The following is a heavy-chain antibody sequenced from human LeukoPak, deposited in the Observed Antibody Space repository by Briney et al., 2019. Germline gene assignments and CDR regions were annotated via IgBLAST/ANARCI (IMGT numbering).Heavy chain of an antibody. Sequence: SETLFLTCTVSGGSVSSGSYYWSWIRQPPGKGLEWIGYIYYSGSTYYNPSLKSRVTISVDTSKNQFSLKLSSVTAADTAVYYCAGSIAAAGTGDYWGQGTLVTVSS. CDR2: IYYSGST. J-gene: IGHJ4*02. CDR1: GGSVSSGSYY. CDR3: AGSIAAAGTGDY. V-gene: IGHV4-30-4*01. D-gene: IGHD6-13*01.